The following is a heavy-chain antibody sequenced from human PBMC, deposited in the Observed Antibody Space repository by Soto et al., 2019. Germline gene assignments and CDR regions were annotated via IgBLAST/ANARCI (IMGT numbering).Heavy chain of an antibody. CDR2: ISGSGGST. Sequence: PGGSLRLSCAASQFTFSTYAITWVRQAPGKGLEWVSLISGSGGSTYYADSVKGRFTISRDNSKDTLYLQMDSLRADDTAVYYCAKVHGSGNYHNFPDHRGQGTLVPVSS. CDR3: AKVHGSGNYHNFPDH. D-gene: IGHD3-10*01. V-gene: IGHV3-23*01. CDR1: QFTFSTYA. J-gene: IGHJ5*02.